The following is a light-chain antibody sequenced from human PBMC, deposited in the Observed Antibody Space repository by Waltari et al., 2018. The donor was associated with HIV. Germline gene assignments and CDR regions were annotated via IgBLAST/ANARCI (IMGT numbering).Light chain of an antibody. Sequence: QSVLTQPPSVSGAPGQRVTISCTGSSSNIGAGYDVHWYQQLPGTGPKLLIYANHHRPSGVPDRFSGSKSGSSASLAITGLQAEDEAHYYCQSFDSSLTASGVIFGGGTKLTVL. V-gene: IGLV1-40*01. CDR1: SSNIGAGYD. CDR3: QSFDSSLTASGVI. J-gene: IGLJ2*01. CDR2: ANH.